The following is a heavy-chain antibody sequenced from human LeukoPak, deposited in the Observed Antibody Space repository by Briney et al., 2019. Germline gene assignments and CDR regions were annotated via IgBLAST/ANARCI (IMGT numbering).Heavy chain of an antibody. J-gene: IGHJ4*02. V-gene: IGHV4-39*07. D-gene: IGHD6-19*01. Sequence: SETLPLTCTVSGGSISSSSYYWGWIRQPPGKGLEWIGSIYYSGSTYYNPSLKSRVTISVDTSKNQFSLKLSSVTAADTAVYYCARGITAGPYYFDYWGQGTLVTVSS. CDR1: GGSISSSSYY. CDR2: IYYSGST. CDR3: ARGITAGPYYFDY.